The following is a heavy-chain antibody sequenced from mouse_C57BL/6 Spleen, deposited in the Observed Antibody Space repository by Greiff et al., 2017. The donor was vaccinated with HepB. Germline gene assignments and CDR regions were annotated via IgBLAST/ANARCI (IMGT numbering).Heavy chain of an antibody. V-gene: IGHV1-82*01. Sequence: VMLVESGPELVKPGASVKISCKASGYAFSSSWMNWVKQRPGKGLEWIGRIYPGDGDTNYNGKFKGKATLTADKSSSTAYMQLSSLTSEDSAVYFCAREDYGSSYYFDYWGQGTTLTVSS. D-gene: IGHD1-1*01. CDR1: GYAFSSSW. J-gene: IGHJ2*01. CDR2: IYPGDGDT. CDR3: AREDYGSSYYFDY.